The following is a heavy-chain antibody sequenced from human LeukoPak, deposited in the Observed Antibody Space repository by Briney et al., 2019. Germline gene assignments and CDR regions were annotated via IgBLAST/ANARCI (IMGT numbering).Heavy chain of an antibody. D-gene: IGHD2-2*01. CDR2: ISWNSGSI. J-gene: IGHJ5*02. V-gene: IGHV3-9*01. CDR1: GFTFDDYA. CDR3: AACSSTSCYAGFDP. Sequence: DRSLRLSCAASGFTFDDYAMHWVRQAPGKGLEWVSGISWNSGSIGYADSVKGRFTISRDNAKNSLYLQMNSLRAEDTALYYCAACSSTSCYAGFDPWGQGTLVTVSS.